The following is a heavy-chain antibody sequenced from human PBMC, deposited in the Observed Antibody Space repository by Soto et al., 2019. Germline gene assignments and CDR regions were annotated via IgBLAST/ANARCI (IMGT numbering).Heavy chain of an antibody. V-gene: IGHV3-23*02. CDR1: RFRFSSYA. J-gene: IGHJ4*02. D-gene: IGHD6-13*01. CDR3: ARDRERDAWYEDS. Sequence: EVQLLESGGGLVQPGGSLRLSCVASRFRFSSYAMSWVRQAPGEGLEWVSVISGSDGSTYYGNSVKGRFTISRDDSRNTLYLQMNSLRAEDTAVYYCARDRERDAWYEDSWGQGTLVTVSS. CDR2: ISGSDGST.